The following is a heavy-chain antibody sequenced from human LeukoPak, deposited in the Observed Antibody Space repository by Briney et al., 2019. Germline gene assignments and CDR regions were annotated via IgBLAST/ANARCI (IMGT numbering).Heavy chain of an antibody. CDR3: ARPYGDYENYYYYGMDV. CDR1: GGTFSSYA. D-gene: IGHD4-17*01. V-gene: IGHV1-69*13. CDR2: IIPIFGTA. J-gene: IGHJ6*02. Sequence: SVKVSCKASGGTFSSYAISWVRQAPGQGLEWMGGIIPIFGTANYAQKFQGRVTITADESTSTAYMELSSLRSEDTAVYYCARPYGDYENYYYYGMDVWGQGTTVTVS.